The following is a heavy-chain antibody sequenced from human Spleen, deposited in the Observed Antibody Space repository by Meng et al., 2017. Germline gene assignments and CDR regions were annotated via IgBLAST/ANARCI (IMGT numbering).Heavy chain of an antibody. J-gene: IGHJ4*02. D-gene: IGHD1-26*01. Sequence: GESLKISCATSGFTFSAYGMSWVRQAPGKGLEWVSGISGSGAGRYYEDSVQGRFTISRDNSKDTLYLQMNSLRAEDTALYYCAKARNWELPRLLDYWGQGTLVTVSS. CDR2: ISGSGAGR. CDR3: AKARNWELPRLLDY. CDR1: GFTFSAYG. V-gene: IGHV3-23*01.